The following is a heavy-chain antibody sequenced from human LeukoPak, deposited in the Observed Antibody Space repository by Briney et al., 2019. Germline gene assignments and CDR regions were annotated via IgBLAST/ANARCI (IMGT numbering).Heavy chain of an antibody. CDR1: GFTVSRNY. CDR3: ARELFGSGSCPDG. D-gene: IGHD3-10*01. Sequence: GGSLRLSCAASGFTVSRNYMSWVRQAPGKGLEWVALIWSDGSNKYYADSVKGRITISRDNSKNTVYLQMNSLRAEDTAVYYCARELFGSGSCPDGWGQGTLVTVSS. J-gene: IGHJ4*02. CDR2: IWSDGSNK. V-gene: IGHV3-33*08.